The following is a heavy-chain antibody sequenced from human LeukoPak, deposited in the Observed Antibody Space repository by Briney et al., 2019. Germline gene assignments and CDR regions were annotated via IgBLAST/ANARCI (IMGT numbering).Heavy chain of an antibody. J-gene: IGHJ4*02. V-gene: IGHV5-51*01. CDR2: IYPGDSDS. D-gene: IGHD5-24*01. CDR1: GYSFTIYW. CDR3: ASRRDGHNYLNY. Sequence: GESLKISCKSSGYSFTIYWIGWVRQMPGKGLEWMGIIYPGDSDSRYSPSFQGQVTISVDKSISTAYLQWSSLKASDTAMYYCASRRDGHNYLNYWGQGTLVTVSS.